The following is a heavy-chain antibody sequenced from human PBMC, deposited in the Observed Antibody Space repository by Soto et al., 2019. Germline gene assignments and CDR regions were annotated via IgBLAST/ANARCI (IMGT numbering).Heavy chain of an antibody. CDR1: GGSFSGYY. J-gene: IGHJ6*02. CDR3: ARGRICPGGGCGGDCPYGMDV. V-gene: IGHV4-34*01. CDR2: INHSGST. D-gene: IGHD2-21*02. Sequence: SETLSLTCAVYGGSFSGYYWSWIRQPPGKGLEWIGEINHSGSTNYNPSLKSRVTISVDTSKNQFSLKLGSVTAADTAVYYCARGRICPGGGCGGDCPYGMDVWGQGTTVTVSS.